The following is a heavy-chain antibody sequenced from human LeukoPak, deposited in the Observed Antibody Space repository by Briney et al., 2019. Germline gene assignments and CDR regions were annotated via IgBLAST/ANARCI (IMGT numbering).Heavy chain of an antibody. D-gene: IGHD4-11*01. Sequence: PGGSLRLSCAASGFTFSSYAMHWVRQAPGKGLEWVAVISYDGSNKYYADSVKGRFTISRDNSKNTLYLQMNSLRAEDTAVYYCARDLQENGMDVWGQGTTATVSS. CDR3: ARDLQENGMDV. V-gene: IGHV3-30-3*01. CDR2: ISYDGSNK. CDR1: GFTFSSYA. J-gene: IGHJ6*02.